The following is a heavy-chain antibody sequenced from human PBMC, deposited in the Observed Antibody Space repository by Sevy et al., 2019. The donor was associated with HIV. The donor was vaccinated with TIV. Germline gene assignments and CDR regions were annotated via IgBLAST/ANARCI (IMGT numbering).Heavy chain of an antibody. J-gene: IGHJ3*02. D-gene: IGHD2-21*02. CDR2: IKQDGSEK. Sequence: GGSLRLSCAASGFTFSSYWMSWVRQAPGKGLEWVANIKQDGSEKYYVDSVKGRFTISRDNAKNSLYLQMNSLRAEDTAVYYCVRVDLGYCGGDCYYDAFDIWGQGTMVTVSS. CDR3: VRVDLGYCGGDCYYDAFDI. V-gene: IGHV3-7*01. CDR1: GFTFSSYW.